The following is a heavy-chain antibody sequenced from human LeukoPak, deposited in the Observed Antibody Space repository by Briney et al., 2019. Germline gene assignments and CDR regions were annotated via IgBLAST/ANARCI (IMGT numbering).Heavy chain of an antibody. Sequence: SETLSLTCTVSGGSISSYYWSWIRQPPGKGLEWIGYIYYSGSTNYNPSLKSRVTISVDTSKNQFSLKLSSVTAADTAVYYCATDGSGSYNPPYYYYYGMGVWGQGTTVTVSS. D-gene: IGHD3-10*01. CDR1: GGSISSYY. CDR3: ATDGSGSYNPPYYYYYGMGV. CDR2: IYYSGST. J-gene: IGHJ6*02. V-gene: IGHV4-59*01.